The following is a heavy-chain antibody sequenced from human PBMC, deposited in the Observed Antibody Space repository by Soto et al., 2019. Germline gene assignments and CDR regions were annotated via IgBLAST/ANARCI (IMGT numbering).Heavy chain of an antibody. V-gene: IGHV5-51*01. CDR3: VRRSDWFNL. CDR2: IYPRDSDT. Sequence: HGESLKISCKGSGYDFSSYWIGWVRQMPGKGLEWMGIIYPRDSDTRYSPSFEGQVTISADKSISTAYLQWSSLKASDTAIYYCVRRSDWFNLWGQGTLVTVSS. J-gene: IGHJ5*02. CDR1: GYDFSSYW.